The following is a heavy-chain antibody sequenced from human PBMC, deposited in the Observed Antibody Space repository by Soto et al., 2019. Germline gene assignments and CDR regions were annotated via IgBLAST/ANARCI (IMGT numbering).Heavy chain of an antibody. J-gene: IGHJ4*02. CDR3: ARLVYDSSGYRPG. CDR1: GASINSSSYY. V-gene: IGHV4-39*01. Sequence: SKTPDLTSTVSGASINSSSYYWGWIRQPPGKGLEWIGSIYYSGSTYYNPSLKSRVTISVDTSKNQFSLKLSSVTAADTAVYYCARLVYDSSGYRPGWGQGTLVT. D-gene: IGHD3-22*01. CDR2: IYYSGST.